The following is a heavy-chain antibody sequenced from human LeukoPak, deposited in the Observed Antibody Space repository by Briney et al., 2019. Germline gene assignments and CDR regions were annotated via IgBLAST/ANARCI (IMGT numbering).Heavy chain of an antibody. J-gene: IGHJ3*02. Sequence: PGGSLRLSCAASGFTFSSYEMNWVRQAPGEGLEWVSYISSSGSTIYYADSVKGRFTISRDNAKNSLYLQMNSLRAEDTAVYYCARDSAGDAFDIWGQGTMVTVSS. D-gene: IGHD2-15*01. CDR3: ARDSAGDAFDI. CDR2: ISSSGSTI. V-gene: IGHV3-48*03. CDR1: GFTFSSYE.